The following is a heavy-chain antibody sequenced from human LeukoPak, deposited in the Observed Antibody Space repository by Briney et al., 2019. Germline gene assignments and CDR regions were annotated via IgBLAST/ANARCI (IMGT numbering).Heavy chain of an antibody. J-gene: IGHJ5*02. V-gene: IGHV4-28*03. CDR3: ARVKVQLRFLVPRLNWFDP. CDR2: IYYSGST. CDR1: GYSISSSNW. D-gene: IGHD3-3*01. Sequence: SDTLSLTCAVSGYSISSSNWWGWIRQPPGKGLEWIGYIYYSGSTNYNPSLKSRVTISVDTSKNQFSLKLSSVTTADTAVYYCARVKVQLRFLVPRLNWFDPWGQGTLVTVSS.